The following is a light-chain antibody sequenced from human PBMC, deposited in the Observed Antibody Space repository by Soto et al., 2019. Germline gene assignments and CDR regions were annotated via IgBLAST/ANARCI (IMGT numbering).Light chain of an antibody. CDR2: EVG. Sequence: QSALTQPASVSGSPGESITIYCTGTRSDVGGYNSVSLYQHHPGTAPQLLLYEVGDRPPGVSYRFSGSKSGNTASLTISGLQAADEADYFCSSFKSSRTKVFGRGTKLTVL. CDR3: SSFKSSRTKV. J-gene: IGLJ2*01. CDR1: RSDVGGYNS. V-gene: IGLV2-14*01.